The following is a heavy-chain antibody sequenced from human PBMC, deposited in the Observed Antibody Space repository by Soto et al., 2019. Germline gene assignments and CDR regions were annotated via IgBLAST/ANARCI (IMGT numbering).Heavy chain of an antibody. Sequence: QVQLVQSGAEVKKPGASVKVSCKASGYTFTSYGMSWVRQAPGQGLEWMGWISAYNGNTNYAEKLQDRVAMTTDTSTSTAYMELRNLRSDDTAVYYCARDNKSPIPPFRGDYWGQGTLVTVSS. V-gene: IGHV1-18*01. CDR3: ARDNKSPIPPFRGDY. D-gene: IGHD3-10*01. CDR1: GYTFTSYG. CDR2: ISAYNGNT. J-gene: IGHJ4*02.